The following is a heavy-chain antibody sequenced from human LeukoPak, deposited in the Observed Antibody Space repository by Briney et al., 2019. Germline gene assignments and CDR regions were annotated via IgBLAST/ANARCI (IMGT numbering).Heavy chain of an antibody. D-gene: IGHD1-26*01. CDR1: GDTFNSFA. CDR3: ACRIVRASTGFDY. CDR2: VIPIFGTT. J-gene: IGHJ4*02. Sequence: SVKVSCKASGDTFNSFAINWVRQAPAQGLEWIGQVIPIFGTTNFAQKFQGRVTINADESTSTAYMELSSLRSEDAAVYYCACRIVRASTGFDYWGQGTLVTVSS. V-gene: IGHV1-69*13.